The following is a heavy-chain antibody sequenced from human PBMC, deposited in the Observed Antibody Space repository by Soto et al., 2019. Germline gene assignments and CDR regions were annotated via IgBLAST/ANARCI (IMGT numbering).Heavy chain of an antibody. CDR2: ITGGGNT. J-gene: IGHJ4*02. D-gene: IGHD2-15*01. CDR1: GFTVSSNY. CDR3: ARARASGSSCYCFDY. V-gene: IGHV3-53*01. Sequence: GGSLRLSCTASGFTVSSNYMSWVRQAPGKGLEWFSFITGGGNTYYAASLQGRVTISRDNSKNTLYLQMNSLRAADTAVYYCARARASGSSCYCFDYWGQGTLVTVSS.